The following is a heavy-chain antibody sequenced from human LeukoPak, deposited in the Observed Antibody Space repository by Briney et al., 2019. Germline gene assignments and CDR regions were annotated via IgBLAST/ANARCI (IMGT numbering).Heavy chain of an antibody. Sequence: PGGSLRLSCAASGFIFSGSAIHWVRQASGKGLEWVGRIRGKVYSYETTYAASVKGRFTISRIDSNNTAYLQMNSLNTDDTAVYYCTTMSTAEGFDYWGQGTLVTVSS. J-gene: IGHJ4*02. CDR3: TTMSTAEGFDY. CDR1: GFIFSGSA. V-gene: IGHV3-73*01. D-gene: IGHD1-14*01. CDR2: IRGKVYSYET.